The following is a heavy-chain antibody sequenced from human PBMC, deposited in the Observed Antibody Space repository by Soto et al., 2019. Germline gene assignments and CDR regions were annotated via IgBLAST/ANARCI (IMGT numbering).Heavy chain of an antibody. V-gene: IGHV4-30-4*01. CDR2: IYYSGST. CDR3: AGGTMGYAYLDHALGAFDI. J-gene: IGHJ3*02. D-gene: IGHD5-18*01. Sequence: QVQLQESGPGLVKPSQTLSLTCTVSGGSISSGDYYWSWIRQPPGKGLEWIGYIYYSGSTYYNPSLKRRVTISVDTSKNQFSLKLSSVTAADTAVYYCAGGTMGYAYLDHALGAFDIWGQGTMVTVSS. CDR1: GGSISSGDYY.